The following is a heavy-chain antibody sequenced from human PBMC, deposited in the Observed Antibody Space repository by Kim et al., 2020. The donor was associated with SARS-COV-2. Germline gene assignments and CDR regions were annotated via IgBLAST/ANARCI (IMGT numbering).Heavy chain of an antibody. Sequence: DSVRGRFTISRDSSRNTLYLQVNSLRAEDTAVYYCAKDGTATMVYWYFELWGRGTLITVSS. V-gene: IGHV3-23*01. CDR3: AKDGTATMVYWYFEL. D-gene: IGHD5-12*01. J-gene: IGHJ2*01.